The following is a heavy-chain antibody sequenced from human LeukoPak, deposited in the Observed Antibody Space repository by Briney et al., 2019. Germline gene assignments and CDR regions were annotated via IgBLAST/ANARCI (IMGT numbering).Heavy chain of an antibody. V-gene: IGHV3-53*01. Sequence: GGSLRLSCAASGFTVSSNYMSWVRQAPGKGLEWVSVIYSGGSTYYADSVKGRFTISRDNSKNTLYLQMNSLRAEDTAVYYCARETTAAAAGAYAFDIWGQGTMVTVSS. CDR3: ARETTAAAAGAYAFDI. CDR1: GFTVSSNY. CDR2: IYSGGST. D-gene: IGHD6-13*01. J-gene: IGHJ3*02.